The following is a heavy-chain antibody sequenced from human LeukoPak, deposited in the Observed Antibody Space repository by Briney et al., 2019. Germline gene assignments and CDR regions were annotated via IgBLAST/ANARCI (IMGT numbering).Heavy chain of an antibody. D-gene: IGHD6-13*01. CDR3: ARVGDSSSWDPFFDY. CDR2: ISSSGSTI. CDR1: GFTFSSYE. Sequence: PGGSLRLSCAASGFTFSSYEMNWVRQAPGKGLEWVSYISSSGSTIYYADSVKGRFTISRDNAKNSLYLQMNSLRAEDTAVYYCARVGDSSSWDPFFDYWGQGTLVTVSS. J-gene: IGHJ4*02. V-gene: IGHV3-48*03.